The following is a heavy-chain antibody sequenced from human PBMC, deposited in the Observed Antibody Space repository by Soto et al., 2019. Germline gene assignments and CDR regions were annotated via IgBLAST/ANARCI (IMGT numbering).Heavy chain of an antibody. CDR3: AKSGDREHQLLWFGELVPDPFDY. V-gene: IGHV1-2*02. CDR1: GYTFTGHY. D-gene: IGHD3-10*01. CDR2: IGPESGAT. J-gene: IGHJ4*02. Sequence: ASVKVSCKASGYTFTGHYIHWVRQTPEQGPEWMGEIGPESGATRYAQRFQGRVTMTRDMSITTVYMELNNLSPDDTAVYYCAKSGDREHQLLWFGELVPDPFDYWGQGTLVTVSS.